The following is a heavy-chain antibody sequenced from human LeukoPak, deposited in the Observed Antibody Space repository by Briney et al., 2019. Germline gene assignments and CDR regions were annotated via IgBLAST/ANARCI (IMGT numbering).Heavy chain of an antibody. Sequence: PGGSLRLSCAASGFTFSSYAMSWVRQAPGKGLEWVSAVSGSGGSTYYADSVKGRFTISRDNCKNTLYLQMNSLRAEDTAVYYCAKDRTATARNWFDPWGQGTLVSVSS. CDR2: VSGSGGST. J-gene: IGHJ5*02. CDR1: GFTFSSYA. V-gene: IGHV3-23*01. D-gene: IGHD5-12*01. CDR3: AKDRTATARNWFDP.